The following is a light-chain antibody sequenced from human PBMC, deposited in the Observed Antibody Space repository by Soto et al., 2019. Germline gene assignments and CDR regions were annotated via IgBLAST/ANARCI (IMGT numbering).Light chain of an antibody. CDR1: QTISSW. J-gene: IGKJ1*01. Sequence: DIQMTQSPSTLSGSVGDRVTITCRASQTISSWLAWYQQKPGKAPKLLIYKASTVKSGVPSRFSGSRSGTEFTLTISSLQADDFATYYWQLSSSYSDAFGQGTKV. CDR3: QLSSSYSDA. V-gene: IGKV1-5*03. CDR2: KAS.